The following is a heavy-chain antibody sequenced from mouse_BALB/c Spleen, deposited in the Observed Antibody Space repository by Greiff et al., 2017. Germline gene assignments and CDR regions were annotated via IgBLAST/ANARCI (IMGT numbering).Heavy chain of an antibody. CDR1: GFTFSSYA. J-gene: IGHJ4*01. CDR2: ISSGGSYT. V-gene: IGHV5-9-4*01. Sequence: EVQGVESGGGLVKPGGSLKLSCAASGFTFSSYAMSWVRQSPEKRLEWVAEISSGGSYTYYPDTVTGRYTISRDNAKNTLYLEMSSLRSEDTAMYYCARTGMDYWGQGTSVTVSS. CDR3: ARTGMDY.